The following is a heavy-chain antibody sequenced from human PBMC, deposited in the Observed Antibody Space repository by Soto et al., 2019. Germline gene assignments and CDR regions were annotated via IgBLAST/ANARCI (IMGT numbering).Heavy chain of an antibody. D-gene: IGHD2-21*02. J-gene: IGHJ1*01. CDR3: AKNRVETTRDKAPKF. CDR1: GFTFSRYW. Sequence: EVQLVESGGGLVQPGGSLRLSCAASGFTFSRYWMSWFRQAPGKGLEWVANMNQDGSEEYYVDSVEGRFTISRDNARSSLYLQMNSLRVEDTAVYYCAKNRVETTRDKAPKFWGQGTLVTVSS. V-gene: IGHV3-7*01. CDR2: MNQDGSEE.